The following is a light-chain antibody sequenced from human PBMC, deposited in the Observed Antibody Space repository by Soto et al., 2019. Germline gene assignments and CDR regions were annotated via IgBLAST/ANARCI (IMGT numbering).Light chain of an antibody. CDR2: GAS. V-gene: IGKV3-15*01. Sequence: EIVMTQSPATLSVSPGERATLSCRASQSVSSNLAWYQQKPGQAPRLLIHGASTRATGIPARFSGSGSGTEFTLTISSLQSEDFAVYYCRQYNNWPPTFGQGTKLEIK. CDR3: RQYNNWPPT. J-gene: IGKJ2*01. CDR1: QSVSSN.